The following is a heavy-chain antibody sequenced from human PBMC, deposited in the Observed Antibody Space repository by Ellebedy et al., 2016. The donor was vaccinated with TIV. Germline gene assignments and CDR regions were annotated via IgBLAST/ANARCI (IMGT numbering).Heavy chain of an antibody. CDR1: GGSFSSYY. CDR3: ARLGDSKAYYYYYTMDV. J-gene: IGHJ6*02. V-gene: IGHV4-59*01. Sequence: MPSETLSLTCTVSGGSFSSYYWSWIRQSPGKGLEWIGYFHYSGSTNFNPSLKSRVTISVDKSKNQFYLELRSVTAADTAVYYCARLGDSKAYYYYYTMDVWGQGTTVTVSS. CDR2: FHYSGST. D-gene: IGHD2-21*02.